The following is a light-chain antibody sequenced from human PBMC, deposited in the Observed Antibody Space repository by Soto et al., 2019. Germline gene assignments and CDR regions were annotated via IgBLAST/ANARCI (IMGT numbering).Light chain of an antibody. J-gene: IGLJ3*02. CDR3: SLYSSSSTWV. CDR1: SRDVGIYNR. Sequence: QSALTQPPSVSGSPGQSVTISCTGTSRDVGIYNRVSWYQQTPGTAPKLMIYEVSNRPSGVPDRFSGSKSGNTASLTISGLQTEDEADYYCSLYSSSSTWVFGGGTKLTVL. V-gene: IGLV2-18*01. CDR2: EVS.